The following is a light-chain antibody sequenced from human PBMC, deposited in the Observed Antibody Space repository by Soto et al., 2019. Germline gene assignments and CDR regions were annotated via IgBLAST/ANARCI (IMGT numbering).Light chain of an antibody. V-gene: IGLV2-14*03. CDR2: DVT. Sequence: QSALTQPASVSGSPGQSITISCTGTSSDVGVYDYVSWYQQHPGKAPKLMIYDVTNRPSGVSFRFSGSKSGNTASLTISGLQAEDEADYYCSSCTTTSTPVVFGGGTKVTVL. CDR3: SSCTTTSTPVV. J-gene: IGLJ2*01. CDR1: SSDVGVYDY.